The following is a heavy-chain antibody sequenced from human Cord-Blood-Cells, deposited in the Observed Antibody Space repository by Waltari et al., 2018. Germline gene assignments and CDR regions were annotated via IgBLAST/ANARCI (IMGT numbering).Heavy chain of an antibody. CDR3: AREAPLLDAFDI. V-gene: IGHV6-1*01. J-gene: IGHJ3*02. CDR2: TYYRSKWYN. CDR1: GVSVPGNSAA. Sequence: QVQLQPSGPGLVRTSQTLSLTCAISGVSVPGNSAAWKWFRWSPSRGLEWLGRTYYRSKWYNDYAVSVKSRITINPDTSKNQFSLQLNSVTPEDTAVYYCAREAPLLDAFDIWGQGTMVTVSS.